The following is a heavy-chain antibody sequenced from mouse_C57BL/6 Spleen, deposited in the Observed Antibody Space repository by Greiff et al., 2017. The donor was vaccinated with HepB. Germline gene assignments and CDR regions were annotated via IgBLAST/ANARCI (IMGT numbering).Heavy chain of an antibody. Sequence: QVQLQQPGAELVKPGASVKLSCKASGYTFTSYWMQWVKQRPGQGLEWIGEIDPSDSYTNYNQKFKGKATLTVDTSSSTAYMQLISLTSEDSAVYYCANYDYGYFDVWGTGTTVTVSS. V-gene: IGHV1-50*01. CDR3: ANYDYGYFDV. CDR1: GYTFTSYW. CDR2: IDPSDSYT. D-gene: IGHD2-4*01. J-gene: IGHJ1*03.